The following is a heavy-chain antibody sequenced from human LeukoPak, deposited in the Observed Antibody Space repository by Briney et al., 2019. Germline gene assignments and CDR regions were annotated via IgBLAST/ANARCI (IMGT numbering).Heavy chain of an antibody. CDR1: GFTFSSYA. CDR2: IKGDGSEK. Sequence: PGGSLRLSCAAPGFTFSSYAMHWVRQAPGKGLEWVATIKGDGSEKFHVDSVKGRITISRDNANNSLSLQMNSLRVEDTAVYYCARDRSYYGDAFDVWGQGTKVTVSS. CDR3: ARDRSYYGDAFDV. J-gene: IGHJ3*01. V-gene: IGHV3-7*01. D-gene: IGHD1-26*01.